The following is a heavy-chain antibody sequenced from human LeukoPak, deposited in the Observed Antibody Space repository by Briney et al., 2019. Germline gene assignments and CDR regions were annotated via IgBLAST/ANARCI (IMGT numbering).Heavy chain of an antibody. Sequence: GRSLRLSCAASGFTFSSYAMHWVRQAPGKGLEWVAVISYDGSNKYYADSVKGRFTISRDNSKNTLYLQMNSLRAEDTAVYYCARNGGWFGEFQNYYGMDVWGQGTTVTVSS. CDR1: GFTFSSYA. CDR3: ARNGGWFGEFQNYYGMDV. D-gene: IGHD3-10*01. V-gene: IGHV3-30*04. J-gene: IGHJ6*02. CDR2: ISYDGSNK.